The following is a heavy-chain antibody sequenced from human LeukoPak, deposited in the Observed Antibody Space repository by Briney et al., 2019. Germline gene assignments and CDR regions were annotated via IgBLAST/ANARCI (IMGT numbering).Heavy chain of an antibody. D-gene: IGHD4-17*01. V-gene: IGHV3-23*01. CDR3: AKKVITVTTTTDH. CDR2: ISGSGGTT. J-gene: IGHJ4*02. Sequence: AGSLRLSCAASGFTVSSCDIRWFRQAPGKGREWVSGISGSGGTTYYADSVKGRFAISRDNSKNTLYLQLSSLRAEGTALYYCAKKVITVTTTTDHWGQGTLVTVSS. CDR1: GFTVSSCD.